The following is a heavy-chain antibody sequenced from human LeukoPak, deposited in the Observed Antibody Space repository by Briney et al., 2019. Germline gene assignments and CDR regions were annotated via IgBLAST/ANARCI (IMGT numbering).Heavy chain of an antibody. V-gene: IGHV1-2*02. CDR2: INPKSGGT. CDR1: GYTFTDYY. CDR3: ASDLYFGY. Sequence: ASVKVSCKSSGYTFTDYYIHWLRHARGQGLEWMGWINPKSGGTKYAQKFQGRVTMTRDTSISTAYMEMSRLRSDDTAVYYCASDLYFGYWGQGTLVTVSS. J-gene: IGHJ4*02.